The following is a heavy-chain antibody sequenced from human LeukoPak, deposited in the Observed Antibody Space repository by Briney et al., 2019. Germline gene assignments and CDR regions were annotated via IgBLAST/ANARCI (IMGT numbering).Heavy chain of an antibody. J-gene: IGHJ4*02. Sequence: ASVKVSCKASGYTFTSYDINWVRQAPGHGLEWMGWMSPNSGNTGYAQKFQGRVTMTRDTSITTAYMELSSLRSEDTAVYYCARVGMIDRYDYWGQGTLVTVSS. CDR2: MSPNSGNT. D-gene: IGHD3-22*01. CDR3: ARVGMIDRYDY. V-gene: IGHV1-8*01. CDR1: GYTFTSYD.